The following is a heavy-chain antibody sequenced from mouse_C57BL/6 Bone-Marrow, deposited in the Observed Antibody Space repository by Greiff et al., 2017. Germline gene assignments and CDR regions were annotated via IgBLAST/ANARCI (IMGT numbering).Heavy chain of an antibody. CDR2: IHPNSGST. J-gene: IGHJ4*01. Sequence: VQLQQPGAELVKPWASVKLSCKASGYTFTSYWMHWVKQRPGQGLEWIGMIHPNSGSTNYNEKFKSKATLTVDKSSSTAYMQLSSLTSEDSAVYYCAPITTGYAMDYWGQGTSVTVSS. D-gene: IGHD1-1*01. V-gene: IGHV1-64*01. CDR3: APITTGYAMDY. CDR1: GYTFTSYW.